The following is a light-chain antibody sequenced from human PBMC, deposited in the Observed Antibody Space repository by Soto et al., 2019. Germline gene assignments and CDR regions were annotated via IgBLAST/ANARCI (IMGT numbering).Light chain of an antibody. CDR3: QSYDSSLSGWV. J-gene: IGLJ3*02. Sequence: QSVLTQPPSVSGAPGQRVTIFCTGSSSNIGAGYDVHWYQQLPGTAPKLLIYGNSNRPSGVPDRFSGSKSGTSASLAITGLRAEDDADYYCQSYDSSLSGWVFGGGTKLTVL. V-gene: IGLV1-40*01. CDR1: SSNIGAGYD. CDR2: GNS.